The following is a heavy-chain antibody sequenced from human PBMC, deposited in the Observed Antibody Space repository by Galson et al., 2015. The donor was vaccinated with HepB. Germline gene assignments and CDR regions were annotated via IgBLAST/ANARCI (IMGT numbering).Heavy chain of an antibody. J-gene: IGHJ6*02. Sequence: SLRLSCAASGVTFKDFPMAWVRHTPGVGLQWVTAISRRADRTYIADSVKGRFTISRDNTKNTLYLQMGRLRVDDTAVYYCARISSPAQNYYHGMDVWGQGATVTVSS. D-gene: IGHD6-6*01. CDR1: GVTFKDFP. CDR3: ARISSPAQNYYHGMDV. V-gene: IGHV3-23*01. CDR2: ISRRADRT.